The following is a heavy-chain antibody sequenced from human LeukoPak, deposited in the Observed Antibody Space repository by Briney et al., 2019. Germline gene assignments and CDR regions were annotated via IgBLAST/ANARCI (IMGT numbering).Heavy chain of an antibody. D-gene: IGHD2-2*01. Sequence: SETLSLTCAVYGGSFSGYYWSWIRQPPGKGLEWIGEIDHSGSTNYNPSLKSRVTISVDTSKNQFSLKLSSVTAADTAVYYCARGRTIIADYCSSTSCSHRRWFDPWGQGTLVTVSS. V-gene: IGHV4-34*01. CDR1: GGSFSGYY. CDR2: IDHSGST. J-gene: IGHJ5*02. CDR3: ARGRTIIADYCSSTSCSHRRWFDP.